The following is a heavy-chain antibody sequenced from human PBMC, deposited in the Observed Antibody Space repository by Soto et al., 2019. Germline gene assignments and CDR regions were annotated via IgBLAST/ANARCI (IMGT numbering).Heavy chain of an antibody. CDR1: GVTFSSYA. Sequence: EVQLLESGGGLVQPGGSQRLSCTASGVTFSSYALSWVRQAPGKGLEWVSSISGSGGSTYYADSVKGRVTISRDNSKNTLYLQMSSLRAEDTAVYYCAKESLKTPVTGPVDCWGQGTVVTVSS. D-gene: IGHD6-19*01. CDR2: ISGSGGST. V-gene: IGHV3-23*01. CDR3: AKESLKTPVTGPVDC. J-gene: IGHJ4*02.